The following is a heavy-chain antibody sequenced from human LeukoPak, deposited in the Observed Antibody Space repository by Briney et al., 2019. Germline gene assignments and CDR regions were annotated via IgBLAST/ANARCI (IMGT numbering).Heavy chain of an antibody. V-gene: IGHV4-59*01. CDR2: IYYSGST. CDR3: AGGEMATTFDY. J-gene: IGHJ4*02. CDR1: GGSFSGYY. D-gene: IGHD5-24*01. Sequence: SETLSLTCAVYGGSFSGYYWSWIRQPPGKGLEWIGYIYYSGSTNYNPSLKSRVTISVDTSKNQFSLKLSSVTAADTAVYYCAGGEMATTFDYWGQGTLVTVSS.